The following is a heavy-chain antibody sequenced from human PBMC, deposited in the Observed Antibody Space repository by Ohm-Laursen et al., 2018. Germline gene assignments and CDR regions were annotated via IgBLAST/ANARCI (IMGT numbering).Heavy chain of an antibody. V-gene: IGHV3-9*01. CDR3: ARPSSGYYYGMDV. Sequence: SSLRLSCTASGFTFDDYAMHWVRQAPGKGLEWISGLSWNSGSIGYADSVKGRFTISRDNAKNSLYLQMNSLRAEDTAVYYCARPSSGYYYGMDVWGQGTTVTVSS. CDR2: LSWNSGSI. J-gene: IGHJ6*02. CDR1: GFTFDDYA.